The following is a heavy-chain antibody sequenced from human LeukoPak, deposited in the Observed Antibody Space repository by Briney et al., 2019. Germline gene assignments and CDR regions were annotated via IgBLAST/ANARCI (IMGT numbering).Heavy chain of an antibody. D-gene: IGHD2-21*02. CDR2: IGTAGDT. V-gene: IGHV3-13*01. CDR1: GFTFSSYD. J-gene: IGHJ3*02. Sequence: PGGSLRLSCAASGFTFSSYDMHWVRQATEKGLEWVSAIGTAGDTYYPGSVKGRSTISRENAKNSLYLQMNSLRAGDTAVYYCARGGVVTDAFDIWSQGTMVTVSS. CDR3: ARGGVVTDAFDI.